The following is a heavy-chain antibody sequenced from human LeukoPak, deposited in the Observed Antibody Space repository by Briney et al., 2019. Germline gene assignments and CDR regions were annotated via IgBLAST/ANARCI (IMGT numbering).Heavy chain of an antibody. CDR1: GGTFSKYS. J-gene: IGHJ4*02. CDR3: ARVQVTATSPGDY. Sequence: GASVKVSCKASGGTFSKYSISWVRQRPGQGLEWMGGITPLFGTANYAQKFQGRVTITADESASTAYMELSSLRSEDTAVYYCARVQVTATSPGDYWGQGTLVTVSS. V-gene: IGHV1-69*13. CDR2: ITPLFGTA. D-gene: IGHD2-21*02.